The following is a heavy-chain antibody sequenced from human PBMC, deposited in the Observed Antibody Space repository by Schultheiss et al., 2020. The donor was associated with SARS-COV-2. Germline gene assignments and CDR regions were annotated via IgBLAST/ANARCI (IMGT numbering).Heavy chain of an antibody. Sequence: GGSLRLSCAASGFTFSSYGMHWVRQAPGKGLEWVAVISYDGSNKYYADSVKGRFTISRDNSKNTLYLQMNSLRAEDTAVYYCARAFIVATDWDYGMDVWGQGTTVTVSS. V-gene: IGHV3-30*03. CDR3: ARAFIVATDWDYGMDV. CDR1: GFTFSSYG. CDR2: ISYDGSNK. D-gene: IGHD5-12*01. J-gene: IGHJ6*02.